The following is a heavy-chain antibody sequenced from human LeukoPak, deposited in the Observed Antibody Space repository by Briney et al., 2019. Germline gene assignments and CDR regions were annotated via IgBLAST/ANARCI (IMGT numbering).Heavy chain of an antibody. CDR2: INHSGST. D-gene: IGHD2-2*01. CDR3: ARGRGYCSSTSCANFDY. CDR1: GGSFSDYY. V-gene: IGHV4-34*01. Sequence: SETLSLTCAVYGGSFSDYYWSWIRQPPGRGLEWIGEINHSGSTNYNPSLESRVTISGDTSKNQFSLKLTSVTAADTALYYCARGRGYCSSTSCANFDYWGQGSLVTVSS. J-gene: IGHJ4*02.